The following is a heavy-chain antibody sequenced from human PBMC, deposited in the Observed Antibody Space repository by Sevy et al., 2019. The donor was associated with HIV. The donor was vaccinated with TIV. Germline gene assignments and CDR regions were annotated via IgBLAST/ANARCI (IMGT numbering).Heavy chain of an antibody. CDR3: ARRGGAAAGPAPYYYYYGMDV. CDR1: GGSISSYY. Sequence: SETLSLTCTVSGGSISSYYWSWIRQPPGKGLEWIGYIYYSGSTNYNPSLKSRVTISVDTSKNQFSLKLSSVTAADTAVYYCARRGGAAAGPAPYYYYYGMDVWGQGTTVTVSS. CDR2: IYYSGST. V-gene: IGHV4-59*12. D-gene: IGHD6-13*01. J-gene: IGHJ6*02.